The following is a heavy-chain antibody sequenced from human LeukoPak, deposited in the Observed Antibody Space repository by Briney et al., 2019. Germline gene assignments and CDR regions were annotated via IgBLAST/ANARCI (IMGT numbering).Heavy chain of an antibody. Sequence: SETLSLTCTVSGASISAFHWTWFRQPAGKGLEWIGLIYSSGSTLLNPSLKSRVAMSVDLTKNQLSLKLTSVTAADTAMYYCARKDGDYWGRGTLVTVSS. CDR1: GASISAFH. V-gene: IGHV4-4*07. CDR3: ARKDGDY. J-gene: IGHJ4*02. CDR2: IYSSGST.